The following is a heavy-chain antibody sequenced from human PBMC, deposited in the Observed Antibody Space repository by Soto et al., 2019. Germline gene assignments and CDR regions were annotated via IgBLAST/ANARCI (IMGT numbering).Heavy chain of an antibody. D-gene: IGHD2-2*01. J-gene: IGHJ6*02. CDR1: GGTFSSYA. CDR3: AREDVVVPAAISYYYGMDV. Sequence: SVKVSCKASGGTFSSYAISWVRQAPGQGLEWMGGIIPIFGTANYAQKFQGRVTITADESTSTAYMELSSLRSEDTAVYYCAREDVVVPAAISYYYGMDVWGQGTTVTVSS. V-gene: IGHV1-69*13. CDR2: IIPIFGTA.